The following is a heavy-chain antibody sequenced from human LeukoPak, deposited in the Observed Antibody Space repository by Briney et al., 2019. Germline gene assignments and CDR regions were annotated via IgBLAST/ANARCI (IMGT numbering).Heavy chain of an antibody. CDR2: IKSKTDGGTT. Sequence: GGSLRLSCAASGFTFSNAWMSWVRQAPGKGLEWVGRIKSKTDGGTTDYAAPVKGRFTISRDDSKNTLYLQMNSLKTEDTAVYYCITDQDPSSGYEWVYWGQGTLVTVSS. CDR3: ITDQDPSSGYEWVY. J-gene: IGHJ4*02. D-gene: IGHD5-12*01. V-gene: IGHV3-15*01. CDR1: GFTFSNAW.